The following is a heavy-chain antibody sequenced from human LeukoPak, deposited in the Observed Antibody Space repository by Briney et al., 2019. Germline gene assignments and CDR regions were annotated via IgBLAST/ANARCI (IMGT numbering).Heavy chain of an antibody. V-gene: IGHV3-30*18. Sequence: GGSLTLSCAASGFTFSSYGMHWVRQAPGKGLEWVAVISYDGSNKYYADSVKGRFTISRDNSKNTLYLQMNSLRAEDTAVYYCAKDQGDYDFWSGYYNYYYYGMDVWGQGTTVTASS. D-gene: IGHD3-3*01. CDR2: ISYDGSNK. CDR1: GFTFSSYG. J-gene: IGHJ6*02. CDR3: AKDQGDYDFWSGYYNYYYYGMDV.